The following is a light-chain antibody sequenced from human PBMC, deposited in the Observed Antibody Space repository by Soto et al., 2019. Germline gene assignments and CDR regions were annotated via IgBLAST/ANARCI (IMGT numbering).Light chain of an antibody. CDR2: AAS. J-gene: IGKJ1*01. Sequence: IQMTQSPSSLSASVGDRVTITCRASQTIYSWLAWYQQKPGIAPKLLIYAASSLQSGVPSRFSGSGSGTDFTLTISSLQPEDVATYYCLQDYNYPRTLGQGTKVDIK. V-gene: IGKV1-6*01. CDR3: LQDYNYPRT. CDR1: QTIYSW.